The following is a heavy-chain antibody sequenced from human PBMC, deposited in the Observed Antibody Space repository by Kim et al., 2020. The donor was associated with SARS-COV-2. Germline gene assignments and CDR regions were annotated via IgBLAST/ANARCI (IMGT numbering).Heavy chain of an antibody. J-gene: IGHJ5*02. D-gene: IGHD3-22*01. Sequence: GGSLRLSCAASGFTFSSYSMNWVRQAPGKGLEWVSYISSSSSTIYYADSVKGRFTISRDNAKNSLYLQMNSLRDEDTAVYYCARGGSLSYYDSSGYLNWFDPWGQGTLVTVSS. CDR2: ISSSSSTI. V-gene: IGHV3-48*02. CDR1: GFTFSSYS. CDR3: ARGGSLSYYDSSGYLNWFDP.